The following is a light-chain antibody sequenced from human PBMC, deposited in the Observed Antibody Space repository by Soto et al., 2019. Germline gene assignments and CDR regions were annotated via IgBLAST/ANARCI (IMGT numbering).Light chain of an antibody. J-gene: IGKJ1*01. CDR2: LAS. CDR3: HQRQSWPRT. V-gene: IGKV3-11*01. CDR1: QAVNTR. Sequence: TPAPAPLSVPPGGRYTRSCRASQAVNTRLAWYQHKPGQAPRLLIYLASNRAAGVPARFSGSGSGTAFTLTISDVEPEDFAVYYCHQRQSWPRTFGPGTKVDIK.